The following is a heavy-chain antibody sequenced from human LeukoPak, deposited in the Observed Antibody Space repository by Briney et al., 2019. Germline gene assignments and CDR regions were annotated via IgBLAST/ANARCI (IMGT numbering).Heavy chain of an antibody. CDR3: ARLGDPGDLRQNWFDP. Sequence: GASLQISCEGSGYLFNSYCIGWARQLPGKGLEGMGNIYPGDSDTRYRPSFQRQVTISADKSISTAYLQWSRLKASDTAMYYCARLGDPGDLRQNWFDPWGQGTLVTVSS. J-gene: IGHJ5*02. V-gene: IGHV5-51*01. D-gene: IGHD3-10*01. CDR1: GYLFNSYC. CDR2: IYPGDSDT.